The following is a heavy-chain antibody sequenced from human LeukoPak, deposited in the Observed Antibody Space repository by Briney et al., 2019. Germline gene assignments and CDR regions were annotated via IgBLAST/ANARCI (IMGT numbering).Heavy chain of an antibody. CDR2: IGHSDDT. D-gene: IGHD3-10*01. CDR3: VKKGSPQSPGNWFDP. CDR1: GFIFSSKA. Sequence: GGSLRLSCEASGFIFSSKAMSWVRQAPGKGLEWVSTIGHSDDTYYADSVKGRFTISRDISKNTLYLQMDSLRVEDTAVYYCVKKGSPQSPGNWFDPWGQGTLVIVSS. J-gene: IGHJ5*02. V-gene: IGHV3-23*01.